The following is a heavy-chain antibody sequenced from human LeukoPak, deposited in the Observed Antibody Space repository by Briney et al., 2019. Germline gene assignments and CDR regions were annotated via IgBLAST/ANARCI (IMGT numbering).Heavy chain of an antibody. CDR2: ISGSGGST. D-gene: IGHD6-19*01. V-gene: IGHV3-23*01. Sequence: GGSLRLSCAASGFTFSSYAMSWVRQAPGEGLEWVSAISGSGGSTYYADSVKGRFTISRDNSKNTLYLQMNSLRAEDTAVYYCAKDHGSGWYNWFDPWGQGTLVTVSS. J-gene: IGHJ5*02. CDR3: AKDHGSGWYNWFDP. CDR1: GFTFSSYA.